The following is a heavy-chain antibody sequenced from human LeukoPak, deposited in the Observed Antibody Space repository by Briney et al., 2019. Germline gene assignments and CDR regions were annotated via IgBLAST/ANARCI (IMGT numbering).Heavy chain of an antibody. CDR3: ARGVGISDY. J-gene: IGHJ4*02. CDR1: GGSISSYY. CDR2: IYHSGST. D-gene: IGHD2-21*01. V-gene: IGHV4-59*01. Sequence: SETLSLTCTVSGGSISSYYWSWIRQPPGKGLEWIGYIYHSGSTNYNPSLKSRVTISVDTSKNQFSLKLSSVTAADTAVYYCARGVGISDYWGQGTLVTVSS.